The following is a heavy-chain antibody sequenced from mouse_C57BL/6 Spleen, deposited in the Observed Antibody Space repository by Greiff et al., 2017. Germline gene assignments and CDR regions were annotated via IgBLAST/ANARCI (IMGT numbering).Heavy chain of an antibody. CDR1: GFTFSSYA. D-gene: IGHD2-5*01. CDR3: ARDRGSNYVGWYFDV. J-gene: IGHJ1*03. CDR2: ISDGGSYT. Sequence: GHLVESGGGLVKPGGSLKLSCAASGFTFSSYAMSWVRQTPEKRLEWVATISDGGSYTYYPDNVKGRFTISRDNAKNNLYLQMSHLKSEDTAMYYCARDRGSNYVGWYFDVWGTGTTVTVSS. V-gene: IGHV5-4*01.